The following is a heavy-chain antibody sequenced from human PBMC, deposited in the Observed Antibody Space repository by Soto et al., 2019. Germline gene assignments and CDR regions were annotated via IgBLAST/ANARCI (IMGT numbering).Heavy chain of an antibody. CDR2: IYYTGTT. D-gene: IGHD6-19*01. Sequence: SETLSLPCTVSGGSRSGSGYYRAWISQPPGKGLEWLGTIYYTGTTYYNPSLKSRVTLSVDTSKNQFSLNLNSVSAADTAVYFCADMRGQWLPRDWGQGILVTVSS. J-gene: IGHJ4*02. CDR1: GGSRSGSGYY. CDR3: ADMRGQWLPRD. V-gene: IGHV4-39*01.